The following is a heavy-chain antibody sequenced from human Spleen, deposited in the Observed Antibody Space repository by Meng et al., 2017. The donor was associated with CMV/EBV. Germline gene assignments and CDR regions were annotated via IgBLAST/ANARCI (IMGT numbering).Heavy chain of an antibody. CDR2: INPNSGGT. J-gene: IGHJ4*02. Sequence: ASVKVSCKASGYTFTGYYMHWVRQAPGQGLEWMGWINPNSGGTNYAQKFQGRVTMTRDTSISTAYMELSRLRSDDTAVYYCARGGDIVVVPAAPVAYWGQGTLVTVSS. D-gene: IGHD2-2*01. CDR3: ARGGDIVVVPAAPVAY. V-gene: IGHV1-2*02. CDR1: GYTFTGYY.